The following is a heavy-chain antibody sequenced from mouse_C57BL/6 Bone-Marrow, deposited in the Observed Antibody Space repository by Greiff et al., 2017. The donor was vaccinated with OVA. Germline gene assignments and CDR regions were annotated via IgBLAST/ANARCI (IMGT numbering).Heavy chain of an antibody. Sequence: QVQLQQPGTELVKPGASVKLSCKASGYTFTSYWMHWVKQRPGQGLEWIGNINPSNGGTNYNEKFKSKATLTVDKSSSTAYMQLSSLTSEDSAVYYCARGTLSTTVVAEDWYFDVWGTGTTVTVSS. D-gene: IGHD1-1*01. CDR2: INPSNGGT. J-gene: IGHJ1*03. V-gene: IGHV1-53*01. CDR1: GYTFTSYW. CDR3: ARGTLSTTVVAEDWYFDV.